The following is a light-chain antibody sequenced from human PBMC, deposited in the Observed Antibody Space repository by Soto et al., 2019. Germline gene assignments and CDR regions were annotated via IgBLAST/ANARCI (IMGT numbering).Light chain of an antibody. J-gene: IGKJ3*01. Sequence: EIVLTQSPGTLSLSPGERATLSCRARQSVSSNNLAWYQQRPGQAPRVVIYGASTRATGIPERFSGSGSGTDFTLTISRLEPEDFAVYYCQQYGRSPFTFGPGT. CDR1: QSVSSNN. V-gene: IGKV3-20*01. CDR3: QQYGRSPFT. CDR2: GAS.